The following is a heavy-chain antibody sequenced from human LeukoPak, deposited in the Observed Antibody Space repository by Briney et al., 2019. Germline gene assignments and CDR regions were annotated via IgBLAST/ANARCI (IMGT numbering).Heavy chain of an antibody. Sequence: GASVKVSCKASGYTFTSYGISWVRQAPGQGLEWMGWISAYNGNTNYAQKLQGSVTMTTDTSTSTAYMELRSLRSDDTAVYYCAGYYDSSGYYDNAFDIWGQGTMVTVSS. J-gene: IGHJ3*02. CDR3: AGYYDSSGYYDNAFDI. CDR1: GYTFTSYG. CDR2: ISAYNGNT. V-gene: IGHV1-18*01. D-gene: IGHD3-22*01.